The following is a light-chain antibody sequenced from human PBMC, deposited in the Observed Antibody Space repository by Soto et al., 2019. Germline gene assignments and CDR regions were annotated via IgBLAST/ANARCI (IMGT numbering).Light chain of an antibody. Sequence: QSVLTQPPSVSGAPGQRVTISCTGSYSNIGAGYEVHWYQQIPGTAPKLLISGHNNRPSGVPDRFFGSKSGTSASLAISGLQSEDEAEYYCASWDDSLNVWLFGGGTKLTVL. CDR1: YSNIGAGYE. CDR3: ASWDDSLNVWL. J-gene: IGLJ3*02. CDR2: GHN. V-gene: IGLV1-40*01.